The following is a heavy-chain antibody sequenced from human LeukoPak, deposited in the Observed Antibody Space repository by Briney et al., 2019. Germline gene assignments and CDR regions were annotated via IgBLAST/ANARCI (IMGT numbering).Heavy chain of an antibody. V-gene: IGHV3-48*03. D-gene: IGHD3-10*02. CDR2: ISSSGSTI. CDR1: GFTFSSYE. Sequence: PGGSLRLSCAASGFTFSSYEMNWVRQAPGKGLEWVSYISSSGSTIYYADSVKGRFTISRDNAKNSLYMQMNSLRAEDTAVYYCAELGITMIGGVWGKGTTVTISS. CDR3: AELGITMIGGV. J-gene: IGHJ6*04.